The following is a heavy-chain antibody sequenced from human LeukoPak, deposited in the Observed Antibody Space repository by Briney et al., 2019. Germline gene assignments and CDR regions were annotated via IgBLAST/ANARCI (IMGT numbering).Heavy chain of an antibody. Sequence: GGSLRLSCAASGFTFSRYSMNWVRQDPGKGLEWVSYISGTSSTIYYEDSVKGRFTISRDNSKNTLYLQMSSLRAEDTAVYYCARDLQTGGGGLYYFDYWGQGTLVTVSS. J-gene: IGHJ4*02. CDR3: ARDLQTGGGGLYYFDY. V-gene: IGHV3-48*01. CDR1: GFTFSRYS. CDR2: ISGTSSTI. D-gene: IGHD3-16*01.